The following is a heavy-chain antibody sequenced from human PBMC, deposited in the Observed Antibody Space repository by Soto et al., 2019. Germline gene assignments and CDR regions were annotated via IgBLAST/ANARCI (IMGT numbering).Heavy chain of an antibody. Sequence: QVQLVQSGAEVKKPGASVKVSCKASGYNFPSYDLKWVRQATGKGLEWMGWMNPNSGNTGYAKKFQGRVTMTRNTSISTAYMDLRRLRAEDTAVYYFSRERALRGMDVCGQWTTVTVSS. CDR1: GYNFPSYD. V-gene: IGHV1-8*01. CDR2: MNPNSGNT. J-gene: IGHJ6*02. CDR3: SRERALRGMDV.